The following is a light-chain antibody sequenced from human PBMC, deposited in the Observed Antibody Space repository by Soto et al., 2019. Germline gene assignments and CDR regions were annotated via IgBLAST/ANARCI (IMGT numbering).Light chain of an antibody. CDR3: ATWDGKV. CDR2: DNN. Sequence: QAVVTQPPSVSAAPGQKVTIFCSGSSSSIGNNHVSWYQQLPGTAPKLLIYDNNKRPSGIPDRFSGSKSDTSATLGISGLQTGDEADYYCATWDGKVFGTGTKLTVL. V-gene: IGLV1-51*01. CDR1: SSSIGNNH. J-gene: IGLJ1*01.